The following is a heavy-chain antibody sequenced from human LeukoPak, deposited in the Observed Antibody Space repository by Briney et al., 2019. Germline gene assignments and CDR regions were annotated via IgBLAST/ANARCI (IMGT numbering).Heavy chain of an antibody. D-gene: IGHD3-3*01. CDR1: GYTFTSYG. CDR3: ARDRLSIFGVVSSAGFDY. V-gene: IGHV1-18*01. CDR2: ISAYNGNT. Sequence: ASVTVSCKASGYTFTSYGISWVRQAPGQGLEWMGWISAYNGNTNYAQKLQGRVTMTTDTSTSTAYMELRSLRSDDTAVYYCARDRLSIFGVVSSAGFDYWGQGTLVTVSS. J-gene: IGHJ4*02.